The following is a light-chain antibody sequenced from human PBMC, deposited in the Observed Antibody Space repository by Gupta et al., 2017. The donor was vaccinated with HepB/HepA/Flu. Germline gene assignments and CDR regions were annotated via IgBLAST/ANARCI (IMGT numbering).Light chain of an antibody. J-gene: IGKJ2*01. CDR3: QQYNNWPYT. CDR2: GAS. CDR1: QTVSSN. Sequence: EKVMTQSPVTLSVSPGERATLSYRASQTVSSNLAWYQQKPGQAPRLLIFGASTRATGIPARFSGSGSGTEFTLTISSLQSEDFAVYYCQQYNNWPYTFGQGTKLEIK. V-gene: IGKV3-15*01.